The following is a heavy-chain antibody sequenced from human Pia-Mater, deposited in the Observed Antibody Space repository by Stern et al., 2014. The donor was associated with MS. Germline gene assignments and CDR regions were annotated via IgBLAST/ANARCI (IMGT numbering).Heavy chain of an antibody. V-gene: IGHV5-51*01. Sequence: EVQLVESGAEVKKPGESLKISCKLSGYSFTIYYIAWVRQMPGKGLEWMGVIYPYDSDTTYSPSFQGQVTIPADKSITTAYLQWSSLRASDTAMYYCARHVQGFDYWGQGTLVTVSS. CDR2: IYPYDSDT. CDR1: GYSFTIYY. J-gene: IGHJ4*02. CDR3: ARHVQGFDY.